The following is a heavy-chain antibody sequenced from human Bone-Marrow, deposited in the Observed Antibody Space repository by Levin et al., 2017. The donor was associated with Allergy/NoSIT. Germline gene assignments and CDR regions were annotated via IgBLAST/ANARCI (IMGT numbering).Heavy chain of an antibody. D-gene: IGHD3/OR15-3a*01. CDR2: ISSDGSST. V-gene: IGHV3-74*01. CDR3: AREQVMAVGLGVLYYYGMDV. J-gene: IGHJ6*02. Sequence: GGSLRLSCAASGVTFSSYWMHWVRQTPGKGLVWVARISSDGSSTSYADSVKGRFSTSRDNAKNTLYLQMNSLRAEDTAVYYCAREQVMAVGLGVLYYYGMDVWGQGTTVTVSS. CDR1: GVTFSSYW.